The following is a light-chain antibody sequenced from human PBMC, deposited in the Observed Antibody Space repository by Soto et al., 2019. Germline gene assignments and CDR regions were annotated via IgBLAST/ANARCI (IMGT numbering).Light chain of an antibody. CDR1: SSDVGGYNY. Sequence: QSALTQPPSASGSPGHSVTLSCTGTSSDVGGYNYVSWYQQHPGKAPKLIISEVNKRPSGVPDRFSGSKSGNTASLTVSGLQAEDEADYYCSSYASYSIVFGTGTKVTVL. CDR2: EVN. J-gene: IGLJ1*01. V-gene: IGLV2-8*01. CDR3: SSYASYSIV.